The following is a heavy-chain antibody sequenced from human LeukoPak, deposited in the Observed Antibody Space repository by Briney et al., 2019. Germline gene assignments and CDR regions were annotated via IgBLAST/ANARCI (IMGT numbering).Heavy chain of an antibody. D-gene: IGHD6-19*01. Sequence: GGSLRLSCAASGFTVSSNYMSWVRQAPGKGLEWVSVIYSGGSTYYADSVKGRFTISRDNSKNTLYLQMNSLRAEDTAVYYCAKHGYSSGWPQVPSDYWGRGTLVTVSS. CDR1: GFTVSSNY. CDR2: IYSGGST. V-gene: IGHV3-66*04. J-gene: IGHJ4*02. CDR3: AKHGYSSGWPQVPSDY.